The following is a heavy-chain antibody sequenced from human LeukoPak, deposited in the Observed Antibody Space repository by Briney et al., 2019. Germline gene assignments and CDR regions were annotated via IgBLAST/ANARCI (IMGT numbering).Heavy chain of an antibody. V-gene: IGHV3-23*01. CDR2: ISGSGAGT. J-gene: IGHJ4*02. Sequence: PGGSLRLSCAASGFTFSSYAMSWVRQAPGKGLDWVSTISGSGAGTNYADSVKGRFTISRDKSKNTLYLQMNSLRAEDTAVYYCAKGSPKSLSYYDYWGQGTLVTVSS. CDR3: AKGSPKSLSYYDY. CDR1: GFTFSSYA. D-gene: IGHD3-10*01.